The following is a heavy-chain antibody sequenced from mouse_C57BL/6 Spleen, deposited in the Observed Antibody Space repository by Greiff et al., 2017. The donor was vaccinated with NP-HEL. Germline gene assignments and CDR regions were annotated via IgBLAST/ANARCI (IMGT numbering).Heavy chain of an antibody. CDR2: IYPGDGDT. CDR3: ARATTMVTTAYYFDC. V-gene: IGHV1-80*01. D-gene: IGHD2-2*01. J-gene: IGHJ2*01. Sequence: VKLQESGAELVKPGASVKISCKASGYAFSSYWMNWVKQRPGKGLEWIGQIYPGDGDTNYNGKFKGKATLTADKSSSTAYMQLSSLTSEDSAVYFCARATTMVTTAYYFDCWGQGTTLTVSS. CDR1: GYAFSSYW.